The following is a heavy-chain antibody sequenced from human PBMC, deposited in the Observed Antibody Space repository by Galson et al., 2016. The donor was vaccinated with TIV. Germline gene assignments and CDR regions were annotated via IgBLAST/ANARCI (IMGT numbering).Heavy chain of an antibody. CDR2: IVPIYRSP. V-gene: IGHV1-69*13. CDR1: GGSFSNYY. J-gene: IGHJ2*01. CDR3: ARPSGSSWYFDL. D-gene: IGHD6-13*01. Sequence: SVKVSCKASGGSFSNYYINWVRQAPGQGPEWMGGIVPIYRSPKYARRFQGRVTITADESTSTVFVELTSLTSDDTATYYCARPSGSSWYFDLWGRGTQVIVSS.